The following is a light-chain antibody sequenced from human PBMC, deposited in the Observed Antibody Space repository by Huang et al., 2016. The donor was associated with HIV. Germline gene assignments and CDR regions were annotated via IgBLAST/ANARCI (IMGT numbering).Light chain of an antibody. CDR1: QSVDNNY. CDR2: GAS. V-gene: IGKV3-20*01. J-gene: IGKJ4*01. Sequence: EIVLTQSPGTLSLSQGERATLSCRACQSVDNNYCAWYQPKSGQAPRLLIYGASGRATGIPDRCSGSGSGTDFTLTISRLETEDFAVYFCQQYAESPPVTFGGGTKVEIK. CDR3: QQYAESPPVT.